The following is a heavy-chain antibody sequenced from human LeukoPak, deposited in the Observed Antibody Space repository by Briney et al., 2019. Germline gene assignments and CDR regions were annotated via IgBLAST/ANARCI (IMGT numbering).Heavy chain of an antibody. D-gene: IGHD5-24*01. CDR1: GFTVSSNY. CDR2: IYGGGNI. Sequence: GGSLRLSCAASGFTVSSNYMNWVRQAPGKGLEWVSVIYGGGNIYYADSVKGGFTISRDNSKNTLYLQMNSLRAEDTAVYYCARGAGYNYPYYFDYWGQGTLVTVSS. CDR3: ARGAGYNYPYYFDY. J-gene: IGHJ4*02. V-gene: IGHV3-53*01.